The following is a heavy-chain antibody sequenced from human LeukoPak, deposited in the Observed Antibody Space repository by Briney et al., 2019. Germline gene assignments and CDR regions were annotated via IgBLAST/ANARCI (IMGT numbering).Heavy chain of an antibody. V-gene: IGHV1-24*01. D-gene: IGHD3-10*01. CDR2: FDQEDGQT. CDR1: GYSLTDYP. J-gene: IGHJ5*02. CDR3: AIVVSGEGFKLDP. Sequence: VASVRVSCKVSGYSLTDYPMHWVRQVPGKGLEWMGGFDQEDGQTFYAQKFQGRVTMTEDAPTDTAYLELTSLTSEDTAVYYCAIVVSGEGFKLDPWGQGTLVTVSS.